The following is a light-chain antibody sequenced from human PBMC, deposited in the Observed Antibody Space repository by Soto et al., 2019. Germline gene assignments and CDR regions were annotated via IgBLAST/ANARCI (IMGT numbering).Light chain of an antibody. CDR2: DAP. CDR3: QQYNSYSWT. V-gene: IGKV1-5*01. Sequence: DIQMTQSPSTLSASGGDRVTITCRASQSINSWLAWYQQHPGKAPKVLLYDAPNLESGVPSRFSGSGSGTEFTLTISSLQPDDFATYYCQQYNSYSWTFGQGTKVEI. CDR1: QSINSW. J-gene: IGKJ1*01.